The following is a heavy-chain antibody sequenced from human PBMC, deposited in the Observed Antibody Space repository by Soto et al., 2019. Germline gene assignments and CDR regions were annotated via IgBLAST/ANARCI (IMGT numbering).Heavy chain of an antibody. CDR1: GGSFSGYY. CDR2: INHSGST. D-gene: IGHD6-6*01. V-gene: IGHV4-34*01. CDR3: ARRRYSSSSRRYYGMDV. J-gene: IGHJ6*02. Sequence: SETLSLTCAVYGGSFSGYYWSWIRQPPGKGLEWIGEINHSGSTNYNPSLKSRVTISVDTSKNQFSLKLSSVTAADTAVYYCARRRYSSSSRRYYGMDVWGQGTTVTVSS.